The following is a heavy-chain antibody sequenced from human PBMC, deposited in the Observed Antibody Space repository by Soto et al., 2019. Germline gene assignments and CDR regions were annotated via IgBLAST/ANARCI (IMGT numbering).Heavy chain of an antibody. CDR2: IIPILGIA. Sequence: QVQLVQSGAEVKKPGSSVKVSCKASGGTFSSYTISWVRQAPGQGLEWMGRIIPILGIANYAQKFQGRVTITSNKSTSTAYMELFSLRTEDKAVYFCARTPYYNILTGCYPSYWYFDLWGRGTLVTVSS. V-gene: IGHV1-69*02. D-gene: IGHD3-9*01. CDR3: ARTPYYNILTGCYPSYWYFDL. J-gene: IGHJ2*01. CDR1: GGTFSSYT.